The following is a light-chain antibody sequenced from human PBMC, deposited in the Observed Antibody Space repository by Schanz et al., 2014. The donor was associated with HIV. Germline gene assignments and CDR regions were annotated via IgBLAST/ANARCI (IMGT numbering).Light chain of an antibody. V-gene: IGKV3-11*01. J-gene: IGKJ4*01. CDR3: QQRGNWPLC. CDR1: QSVSSY. Sequence: EIVLTQSPATLSLSPGERATLSCRASQSVSSYLAWYQQKPGQAPRLLIYDVSNRATGIPARFSGSGSGTDFTLTISGLEPEDCAVYYCQQRGNWPLCFGGGTKVEIK. CDR2: DVS.